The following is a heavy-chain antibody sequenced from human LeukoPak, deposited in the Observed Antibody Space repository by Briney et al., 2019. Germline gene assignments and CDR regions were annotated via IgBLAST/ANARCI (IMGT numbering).Heavy chain of an antibody. D-gene: IGHD1-26*01. Sequence: SETLSLTCAVYGESFSDYCWSWIRQSPGQGLEWIGEINHSGGTNYNPSLKSRVTTSVDTSKNQFSLKLKSVTAADTAVYYCARARGAALRWFDPWGQGTLVTVSS. J-gene: IGHJ5*02. V-gene: IGHV4-34*01. CDR3: ARARGAALRWFDP. CDR2: INHSGGT. CDR1: GESFSDYC.